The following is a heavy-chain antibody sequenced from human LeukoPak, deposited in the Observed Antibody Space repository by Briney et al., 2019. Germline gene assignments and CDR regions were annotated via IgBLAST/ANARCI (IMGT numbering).Heavy chain of an antibody. V-gene: IGHV3-43*01. CDR3: AQNYGSGSYVDY. CDR2: ISWDGGST. CDR1: GFTFDDYT. J-gene: IGHJ4*02. D-gene: IGHD3-10*01. Sequence: GGSLRLSCAASGFTFDDYTMHWVRQAPGKGLEWVSLISWDGGSTYYADSVKGRFTISRDNSKNTLYLQMNSLRAEDTAVYYCAQNYGSGSYVDYWGQGTLVTVSS.